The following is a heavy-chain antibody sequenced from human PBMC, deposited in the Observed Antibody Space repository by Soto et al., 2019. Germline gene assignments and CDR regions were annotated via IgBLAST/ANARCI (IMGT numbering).Heavy chain of an antibody. V-gene: IGHV5-51*03. J-gene: IGHJ3*01. CDR3: ASHQPNWGGLAFDV. CDR1: GYSFANYW. CDR2: IYPDDSDV. Sequence: EVQLVQSGTEVKKPGESLKISCKGSGYSFANYWIGWVRQMPGKGLEWMAIIYPDDSDVRYSPSFQGQVTISVDKSVTTTYMQRTGLKASATAIYFCASHQPNWGGLAFDVWGQRKMVTVSS. D-gene: IGHD7-27*01.